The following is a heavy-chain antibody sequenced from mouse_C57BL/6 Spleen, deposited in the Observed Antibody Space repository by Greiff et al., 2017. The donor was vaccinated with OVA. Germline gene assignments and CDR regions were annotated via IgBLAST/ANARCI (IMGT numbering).Heavy chain of an antibody. CDR1: GFTFSSYA. D-gene: IGHD2-3*01. CDR2: ISSGGDYI. Sequence: EVQGVESGEGLVKPGGSLKLSCAASGFTFSSYAMSWVRQTPEKRLEWVAYISSGGDYIYYADTVKGRFTISRDNARNTLYLQMSSLKSEDTAMYSCTRDTGWLHPFDYWGQGTTLTVSS. CDR3: TRDTGWLHPFDY. J-gene: IGHJ2*01. V-gene: IGHV5-9-1*02.